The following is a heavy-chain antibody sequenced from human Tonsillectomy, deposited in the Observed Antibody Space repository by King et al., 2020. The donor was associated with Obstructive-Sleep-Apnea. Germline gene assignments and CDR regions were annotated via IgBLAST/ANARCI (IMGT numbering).Heavy chain of an antibody. Sequence: VQLQESGPGLVKPSQTLSLTCTVSGGYITSGDYYWMWIRQPPGKGLEWIGYVYYSGRTYSNPSLKRRVTISVDTSKTQFSLKLSSVTAADTAVYYCARGNYYDSSGYYHRGEWFDPWGQGTLVTVSS. CDR1: GGYITSGDYY. CDR2: VYYSGRT. V-gene: IGHV4-30-4*01. D-gene: IGHD3-22*01. J-gene: IGHJ5*02. CDR3: ARGNYYDSSGYYHRGEWFDP.